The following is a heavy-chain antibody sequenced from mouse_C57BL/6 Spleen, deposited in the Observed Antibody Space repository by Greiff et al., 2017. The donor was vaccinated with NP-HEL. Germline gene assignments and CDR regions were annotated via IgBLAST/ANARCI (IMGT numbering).Heavy chain of an antibody. J-gene: IGHJ4*01. CDR2: IDPENGDT. Sequence: EVKVVESGAELVRPGASVKLSCTASGFNIKDDYMHWVKQRPEQGLEWIGWIDPENGDTEYASKFQGKATITADTSSNTAYLQLSSLTSEDTAVYYCTTDSSGYNYAMDYWGQGTSVTVSS. CDR1: GFNIKDDY. D-gene: IGHD3-2*02. V-gene: IGHV14-4*01. CDR3: TTDSSGYNYAMDY.